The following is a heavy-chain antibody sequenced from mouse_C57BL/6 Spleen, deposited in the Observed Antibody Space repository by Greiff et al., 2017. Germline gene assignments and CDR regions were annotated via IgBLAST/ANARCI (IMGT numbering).Heavy chain of an antibody. CDR2: IYPGDGDT. Sequence: VQLQQSGAELVKPGASVKISCKASGYAFSSYWMNWVKQRPGKGLEWIGQIYPGDGDTNYNGKFKGKATLTADKSSSTAYMQLSSLTSEDSAVYFCARSPYDDDGCDDYWGQGTTLTVSS. J-gene: IGHJ2*01. CDR1: GYAFSSYW. V-gene: IGHV1-80*01. CDR3: ARSPYDDDGCDDY. D-gene: IGHD2-4*01.